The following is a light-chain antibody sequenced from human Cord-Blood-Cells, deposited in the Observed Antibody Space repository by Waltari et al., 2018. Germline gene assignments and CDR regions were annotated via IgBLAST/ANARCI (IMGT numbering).Light chain of an antibody. CDR2: AAS. CDR1: QSISSY. J-gene: IGKJ4*01. V-gene: IGKV1-39*01. CDR3: QQSYSTLFT. Sequence: DIQMTQSPSSLSASVGDRVTITCRASQSISSYLNWYQQKPGKAPKLLIYAASSLKSGVPSRFSGSGSGTDFTLTISSLQPEDFATYYCQQSYSTLFTFGGGTKVEIK.